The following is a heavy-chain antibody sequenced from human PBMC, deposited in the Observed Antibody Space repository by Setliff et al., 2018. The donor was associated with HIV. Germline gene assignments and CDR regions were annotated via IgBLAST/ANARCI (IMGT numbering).Heavy chain of an antibody. V-gene: IGHV3-30*02. D-gene: IGHD3-16*01. Sequence: PGGSLRLSCAASVFTFNNYGMNWVRQAPGKGLEWVAFIRYDGSQKYYVDSVKGRFTISRDNAKKSVFLHMNSLRGEDTAVYYCVREGEYFDTIGGVQPPFDYWGQGTLVTVSS. CDR1: VFTFNNYG. CDR3: VREGEYFDTIGGVQPPFDY. J-gene: IGHJ4*02. CDR2: IRYDGSQK.